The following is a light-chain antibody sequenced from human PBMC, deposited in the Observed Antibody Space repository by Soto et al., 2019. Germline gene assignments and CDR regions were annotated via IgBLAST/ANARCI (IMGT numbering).Light chain of an antibody. J-gene: IGLJ3*02. CDR2: GNN. Sequence: QSVLTQPPSVSGALGQRVTISCTGTSSNIGAGYDVHWYQQLPGTAPKLLIYGNNNRPSGVPDRFSGSKSGTSASLAITGLQAEDEADYYCQSYDSSLSGSVFGGGTQLTVL. CDR1: SSNIGAGYD. V-gene: IGLV1-40*01. CDR3: QSYDSSLSGSV.